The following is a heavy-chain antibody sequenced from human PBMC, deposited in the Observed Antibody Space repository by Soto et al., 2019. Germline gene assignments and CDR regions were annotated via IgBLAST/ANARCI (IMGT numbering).Heavy chain of an antibody. J-gene: IGHJ5*02. CDR1: PYGFMSHW. V-gene: IGHV1-46*01. D-gene: IGHD5-12*01. CDR3: ARDNSHYDSSWWFDP. Sequence: QVQLEQPGSEVKKPGASVKVSCKASPYGFMSHWMHWVRQAPGQGLEWMGVINPSGTNTMFAQKFQRRVPLTRDMSTSPDYMELSSLPSEDTALYYCARDNSHYDSSWWFDPWGQGTLVTVSS. CDR2: INPSGTNT.